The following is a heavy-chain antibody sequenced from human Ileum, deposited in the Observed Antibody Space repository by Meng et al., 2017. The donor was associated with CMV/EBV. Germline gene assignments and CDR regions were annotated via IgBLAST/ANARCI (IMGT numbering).Heavy chain of an antibody. J-gene: IGHJ4*02. CDR3: ARGQDNHKRGVH. CDR1: DASFSDFY. Sequence: QLWGAGQLKPSETLSLTCDVYDASFSDFYLSWTRHLPGKGLEWIGEIHPSGNTNYNPSLESRVSISVHMSNNQFSLKVSSVTAADTAVYYCARGQDNHKRGVHWGQGTLVTVSS. CDR2: IHPSGNT. V-gene: IGHV4-34*01. D-gene: IGHD1-14*01.